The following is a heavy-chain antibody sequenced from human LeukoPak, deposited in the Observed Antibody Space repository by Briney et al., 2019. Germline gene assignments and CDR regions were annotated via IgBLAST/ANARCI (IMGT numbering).Heavy chain of an antibody. J-gene: IGHJ6*02. CDR3: ARGLLGWELLTRRVYYYGMDV. CDR2: INHSGST. V-gene: IGHV4-34*01. Sequence: SETLSLTCTVSGGSISSYYWSWIRQPPGKGLEWIGEINHSGSTNYNPSLKSRVTISVDTSKNQFSLKLSSVTAADTAVYYCARGLLGWELLTRRVYYYGMDVWGQGTTVTVSS. D-gene: IGHD1-26*01. CDR1: GGSISSYY.